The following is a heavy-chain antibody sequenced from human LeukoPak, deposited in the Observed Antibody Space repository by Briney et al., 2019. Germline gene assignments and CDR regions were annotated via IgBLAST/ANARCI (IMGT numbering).Heavy chain of an antibody. CDR2: ISGSGGST. J-gene: IGHJ4*02. CDR1: WVTVRRNY. CDR3: AKEGPDFDY. V-gene: IGHV3-23*01. Sequence: GALKLSCAGSWVTVRRNYMSWGRQAPGRGLEWVSAISGSGGSTYYADSVKGRFTISRDNSKNTLYPQMNSLRAEDTAVYYCAKEGPDFDYWGQGTLVTVSS.